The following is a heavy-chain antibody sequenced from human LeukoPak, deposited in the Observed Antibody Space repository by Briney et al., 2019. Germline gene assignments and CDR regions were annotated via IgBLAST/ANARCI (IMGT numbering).Heavy chain of an antibody. J-gene: IGHJ3*02. Sequence: ASVKVSCKASGGTFSSYAISWVRQAPGQGLEWMGRIIPILGIANYAQKFQGRVTITADKSTSTAYMELSSLRSEDTAVYYCARDYSGYSSSWPHDAFDIWGQGTMVTVSS. D-gene: IGHD6-13*01. CDR2: IIPILGIA. CDR1: GGTFSSYA. V-gene: IGHV1-69*04. CDR3: ARDYSGYSSSWPHDAFDI.